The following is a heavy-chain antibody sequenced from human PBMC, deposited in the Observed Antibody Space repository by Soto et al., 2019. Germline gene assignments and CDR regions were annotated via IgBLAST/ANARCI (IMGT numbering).Heavy chain of an antibody. J-gene: IGHJ4*02. CDR2: IISSRSYI. CDR1: GVTFSSYS. Sequence: XGSLRLSCAASGVTFSSYSMNCVRQAPGKGLDWVSSIISSRSYICYADSGKCRFTSSGGNAKNSLYLQMNSLRAEDTAVYYCARDLELRSLPTSPSDYWGQGTLVTVSS. D-gene: IGHD3-16*01. V-gene: IGHV3-21*01. CDR3: ARDLELRSLPTSPSDY.